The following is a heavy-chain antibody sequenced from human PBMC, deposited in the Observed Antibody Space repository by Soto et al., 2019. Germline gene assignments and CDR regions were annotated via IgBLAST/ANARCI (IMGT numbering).Heavy chain of an antibody. CDR3: ARITGPFDY. D-gene: IGHD1-20*01. J-gene: IGHJ4*02. CDR1: GFTFSSYA. Sequence: GGSLRLSCAASGFTFSSYAMHWVRQAPGKGLEWVAVISYDGSNKYYADSVKGRFTISRDNSKNTLYLQMNSLRAEDTAVYYCARITGPFDYWGQGTLVTVPQ. V-gene: IGHV3-30-3*01. CDR2: ISYDGSNK.